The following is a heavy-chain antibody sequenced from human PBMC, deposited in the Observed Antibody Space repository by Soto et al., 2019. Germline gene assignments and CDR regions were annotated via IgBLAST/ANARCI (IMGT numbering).Heavy chain of an antibody. D-gene: IGHD4-17*01. CDR3: ARAVSPFDY. J-gene: IGHJ4*02. CDR1: GFVFSTYG. Sequence: QVQLVESGGGVVQPGRSLRLSCAASGFVFSTYGMHWVRQAPGKGLEWVAVIWYDGGNKYYADSVRGRFTISRDNSKNTLFLQLNSLRAEDTAVYYCARAVSPFDYWGQGTLVTVSS. CDR2: IWYDGGNK. V-gene: IGHV3-33*01.